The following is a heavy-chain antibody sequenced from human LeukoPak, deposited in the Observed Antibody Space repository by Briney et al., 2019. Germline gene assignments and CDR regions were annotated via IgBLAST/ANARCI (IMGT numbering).Heavy chain of an antibody. J-gene: IGHJ4*02. D-gene: IGHD1-26*01. CDR1: GFTFRTYG. CDR3: ARDSTVGGPTTFDY. V-gene: IGHV3-33*01. CDR2: IWYDGSNQ. Sequence: GGSLRLSCAASGFTFRTYGIHWVRQPPGKGLEWVAVIWYDGSNQYYANSVKGRFTISRDNSKNTLYLQMNSLRAEDTAVYYCARDSTVGGPTTFDYWGQGTLVTVSS.